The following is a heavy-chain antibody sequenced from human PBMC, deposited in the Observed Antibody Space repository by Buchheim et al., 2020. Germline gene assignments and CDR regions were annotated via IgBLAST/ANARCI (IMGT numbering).Heavy chain of an antibody. D-gene: IGHD1-26*01. CDR1: GFTFSSYG. J-gene: IGHJ4*02. V-gene: IGHV3-30*18. CDR3: AKTPAYSGSYYYFDY. Sequence: QVQLVESGGGVVQPGRSLRLSCAASGFTFSSYGMHWVRQAPGKGLEWVAVISYDGSNKYYADSVKGRFTISRENSKNTLYLQMNSLRAEDTAVYYCAKTPAYSGSYYYFDYWGQGTL. CDR2: ISYDGSNK.